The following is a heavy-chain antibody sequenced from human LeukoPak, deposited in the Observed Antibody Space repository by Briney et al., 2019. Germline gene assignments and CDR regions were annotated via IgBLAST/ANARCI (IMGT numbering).Heavy chain of an antibody. CDR2: INQDATES. CDR3: ARDVGGSLDY. J-gene: IGHJ4*02. V-gene: IGHV3-7*03. CDR1: GFTFNNYW. Sequence: QSGPSLKLSCAASGFTFNNYWMHWVRQAPGKGMEWVANINQDATESHYVDSVKGRFTISRDNAKNSLFLQMNSLRAEDTAVYYCARDVGGSLDYWGQGTLVTVSS. D-gene: IGHD1-26*01.